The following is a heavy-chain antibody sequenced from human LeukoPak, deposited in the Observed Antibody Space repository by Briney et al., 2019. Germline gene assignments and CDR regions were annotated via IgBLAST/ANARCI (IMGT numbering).Heavy chain of an antibody. CDR2: ISYDGSNK. CDR1: GFTFSRFD. D-gene: IGHD3-10*01. Sequence: PGWSLRLSCAASGFTFSRFDMHWVRQAPGKGLEWVAVISYDGSNKYYADSVKGRFTISRDNSKNTLSLQMNSLGAEDAALYYCAREDYASGVDYWGQGTLVTVSS. CDR3: AREDYASGVDY. V-gene: IGHV3-30-3*01. J-gene: IGHJ4*02.